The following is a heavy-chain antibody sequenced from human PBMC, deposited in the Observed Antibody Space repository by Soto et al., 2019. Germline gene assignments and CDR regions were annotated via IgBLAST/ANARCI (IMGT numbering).Heavy chain of an antibody. J-gene: IGHJ3*02. CDR2: INAGNGNT. CDR1: GYTFTSYA. D-gene: IGHD2-15*01. V-gene: IGHV1-3*01. CDR3: ARGGGEVVVVWAAAFDI. Sequence: ASVKVSCKASGYTFTSYAMHWVRQAPGQRLEWMGWINAGNGNTKYSQKFQGRVTITRDTSASTAYMELSSLRSEDTAVYYCARGGGEVVVVWAAAFDIWGHGTMVTVSS.